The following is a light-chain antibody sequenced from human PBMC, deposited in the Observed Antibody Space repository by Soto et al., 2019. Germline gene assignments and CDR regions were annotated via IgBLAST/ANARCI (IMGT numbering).Light chain of an antibody. CDR3: CSSAPESTYV. Sequence: QSALAQPASVSGSPGQSITISCTGTDSDVGAYDSVSWYQQHPHKAPQLIIYKGTQRPSGVSNRFSGSTSGNAASLTISALQADDEADYFCCSSAPESTYVFGTGTQLTVL. CDR1: DSDVGAYDS. J-gene: IGLJ1*01. V-gene: IGLV2-23*01. CDR2: KGT.